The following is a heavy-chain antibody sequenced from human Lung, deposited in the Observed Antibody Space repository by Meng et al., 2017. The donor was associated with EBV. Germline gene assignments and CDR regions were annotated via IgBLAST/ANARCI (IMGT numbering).Heavy chain of an antibody. CDR1: VGTLSGYY. J-gene: IGHJ5*02. CDR2: INHSGST. CDR3: ATSFSYYDSRWEANWFDP. Sequence: QLQLQQWGAGLLWPSETLSLTCAVYVGTLSGYYWSWIRQPPGKGLGWIGEINHSGSTNYNPSLKSRVTISVDTSKNQFSLKLSSVTAADTAVYYCATSFSYYDSRWEANWFDPWGQGTLVTVSS. V-gene: IGHV4-34*08. D-gene: IGHD3-3*01.